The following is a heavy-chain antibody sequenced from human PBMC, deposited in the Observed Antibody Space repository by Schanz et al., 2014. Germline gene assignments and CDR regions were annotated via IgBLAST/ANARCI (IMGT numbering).Heavy chain of an antibody. J-gene: IGHJ6*02. CDR2: IKEDGSEK. CDR1: GFAFSSNW. Sequence: EVQLVESGGGLVQPGGSLRLSCAGSGFAFSSNWMNWVRQAPGKGLEWVANIKEDGSEKYYVDSVKGRFTISRDNSKNTLYLQMNSLRAEDTAVYYCAKDVRPVANTVHFYYMDVWGQGTTVTVSS. D-gene: IGHD6-19*01. V-gene: IGHV3-7*03. CDR3: AKDVRPVANTVHFYYMDV.